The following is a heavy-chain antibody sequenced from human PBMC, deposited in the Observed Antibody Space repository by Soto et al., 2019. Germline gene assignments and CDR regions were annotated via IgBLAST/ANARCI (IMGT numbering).Heavy chain of an antibody. CDR2: IYYSGTT. D-gene: IGHD6-19*01. V-gene: IGHV4-39*01. Sequence: QLQLQESGPGLVKPSETLSLTCTVSGGFVSSASSSWGWIRQPPGKGLEWIGTIYYSGTTYYSPSLKSRVTISIDTSKNQFSLKATSVTAEDTALYYCVRQPTAVTGTFDYWGQGTLVTVSS. J-gene: IGHJ4*02. CDR1: GGFVSSASSS. CDR3: VRQPTAVTGTFDY.